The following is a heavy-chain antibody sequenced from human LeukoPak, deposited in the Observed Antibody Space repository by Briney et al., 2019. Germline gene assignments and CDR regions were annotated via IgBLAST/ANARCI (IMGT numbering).Heavy chain of an antibody. D-gene: IGHD4-17*01. CDR1: GYTFTSYY. CDR2: INPSGGST. J-gene: IGHJ3*02. CDR3: ARDNDSDYEADAFDI. Sequence: ASVKVSCKASGYTFTSYYMHWVRQAPGQGLEWMGLINPSGGSTSYAQKFQGRVTMTRDTSTSTVYMELSSLRSEDTAVYYCARDNDSDYEADAFDIWGQGTMVTVSS. V-gene: IGHV1-46*01.